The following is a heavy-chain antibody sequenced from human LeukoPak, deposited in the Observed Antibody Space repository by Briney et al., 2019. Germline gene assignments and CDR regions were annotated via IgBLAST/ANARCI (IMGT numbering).Heavy chain of an antibody. CDR2: IKKDGSEK. D-gene: IGHD4-17*01. CDR3: ARESKGRSKIDY. CDR1: GFTFSRDW. J-gene: IGHJ4*02. V-gene: IGHV3-7*01. Sequence: GGSLRLSCAASGFTFSRDWMHWVRQAPGKGLEWAVNIKKDGSEKYNVDSVKGRFTISRDNANKSLYLQMNSLRAEDTAVYYCARESKGRSKIDYWGQGTLVTVSS.